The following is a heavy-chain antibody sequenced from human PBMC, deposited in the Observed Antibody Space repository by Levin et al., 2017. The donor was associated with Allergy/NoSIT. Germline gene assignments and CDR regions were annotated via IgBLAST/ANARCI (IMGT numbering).Heavy chain of an antibody. Sequence: GESLKISCTASGFTFGVYTMSWVRQAPGKGLEWVGFIRSKTYGGTTEYAASVECRFTISRDDSKSIAYLQMNSLKTEDPAVYYCTRHYHGVNQAAFFVYRGKGTLVTDSS. J-gene: IGHJ4*02. CDR1: GFTFGVYT. D-gene: IGHD4-23*01. CDR3: TRHYHGVNQAAFFVY. V-gene: IGHV3-49*04. CDR2: IRSKTYGGTT.